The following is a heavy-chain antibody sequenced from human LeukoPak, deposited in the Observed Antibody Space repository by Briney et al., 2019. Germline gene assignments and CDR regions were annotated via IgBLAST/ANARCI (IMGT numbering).Heavy chain of an antibody. J-gene: IGHJ6*02. CDR1: GFPLVNNW. CDR3: ARARYCVNTICYIGGGLDV. V-gene: IGHV3-7*04. CDR2: IKQDGRET. D-gene: IGHD2-2*01. Sequence: GGSLRLSCAASGFPLVNNWMTWVRQAPGKGLEWVATIKQDGRETYYVDSVKGRFTISRDNARDSVYLQMNILRAEDAAVYYCARARYCVNTICYIGGGLDVWGPGTMVTVTS.